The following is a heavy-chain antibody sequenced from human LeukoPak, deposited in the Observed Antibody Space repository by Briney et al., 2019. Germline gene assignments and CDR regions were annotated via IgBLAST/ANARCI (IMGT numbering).Heavy chain of an antibody. Sequence: PSQTLSLTCTVSGGSISSGGYYWSWIRQHPGKGLEWIGYIYYSGSTYYNPSLKSRVTISVDTSKNQFSLKLSSVTAADTAVYYCARVHPDYGDAFDIWGQGTMVTVSS. D-gene: IGHD4-17*01. J-gene: IGHJ3*02. CDR3: ARVHPDYGDAFDI. CDR2: IYYSGST. V-gene: IGHV4-31*03. CDR1: GGSISSGGYY.